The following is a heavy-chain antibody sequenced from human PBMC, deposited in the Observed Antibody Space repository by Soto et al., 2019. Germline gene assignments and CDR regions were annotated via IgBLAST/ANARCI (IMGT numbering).Heavy chain of an antibody. CDR3: AKSLYYYDSSPLDH. CDR1: GFDFEDYA. J-gene: IGHJ4*02. CDR2: ANSDGTDS. Sequence: GGSLRLSCAAAGFDFEDYAMHWVRQVPGKGLEWVSLANSDGTDSYYMDSVKGRFTISRDNAKSTLYLQMDRLRPEDTALYFCAKSLYYYDSSPLDHWGQGTLVTVSS. V-gene: IGHV3-43D*04. D-gene: IGHD3-22*01.